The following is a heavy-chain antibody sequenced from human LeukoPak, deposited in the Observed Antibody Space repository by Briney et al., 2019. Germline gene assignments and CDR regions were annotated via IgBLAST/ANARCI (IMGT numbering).Heavy chain of an antibody. J-gene: IGHJ4*02. CDR1: GGTFSIYA. Sequence: ASVKVSCKASGGTFSIYAISWVRQAPGQGLEWMGGIIPIFGTANYAQKFQGRVTITADESTSTAYMELSSLRSEDTAVYYCVATNYYDSSGYYYPFDYWGQGTLVTVSS. D-gene: IGHD3-22*01. V-gene: IGHV1-69*01. CDR3: VATNYYDSSGYYYPFDY. CDR2: IIPIFGTA.